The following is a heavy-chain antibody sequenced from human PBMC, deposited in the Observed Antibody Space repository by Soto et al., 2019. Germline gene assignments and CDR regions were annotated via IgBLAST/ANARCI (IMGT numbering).Heavy chain of an antibody. D-gene: IGHD3-22*01. CDR3: ARDYVNYYDSSGYDAFDI. V-gene: IGHV1-18*01. CDR2: ISAYNGNT. J-gene: IGHJ3*02. Sequence: ASVKVSCKASGYTFTSYGISWVRQAPGQGLEWMGWISAYNGNTNYAQKLQGRVTMTTDTSTSTAYMELRSLRSDDTAVYYCARDYVNYYDSSGYDAFDIWGQGTMVT. CDR1: GYTFTSYG.